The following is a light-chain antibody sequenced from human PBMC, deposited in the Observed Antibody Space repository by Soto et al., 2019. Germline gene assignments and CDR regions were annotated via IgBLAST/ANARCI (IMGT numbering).Light chain of an antibody. Sequence: QSALTQPASVSGSPGQSITISCTGTISDVGNHNLVSWYQQHPDKAPKLIIYEVNERPSGVSSRFSGSKSGNTASLTVSGLQPDDEADYHCCSFAGSNPFPYVFGTGTKVTVL. V-gene: IGLV2-23*02. CDR3: CSFAGSNPFPYV. CDR2: EVN. CDR1: ISDVGNHNL. J-gene: IGLJ1*01.